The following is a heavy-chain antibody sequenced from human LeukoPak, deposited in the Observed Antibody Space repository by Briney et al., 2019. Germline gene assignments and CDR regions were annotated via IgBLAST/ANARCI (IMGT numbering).Heavy chain of an antibody. J-gene: IGHJ4*02. CDR1: GYTLTELS. D-gene: IGHD3-22*01. Sequence: ASVKVSCKVSGYTLTELSMHWVRQAPGKGLEWMGGFDPEDGETVYAQKFQGRVTITADTSTDTAYMELSSLRSEDTAVYYCATGVEGYYDSSGYSPNYRGQGTLVTVSS. CDR2: FDPEDGET. CDR3: ATGVEGYYDSSGYSPNY. V-gene: IGHV1-24*01.